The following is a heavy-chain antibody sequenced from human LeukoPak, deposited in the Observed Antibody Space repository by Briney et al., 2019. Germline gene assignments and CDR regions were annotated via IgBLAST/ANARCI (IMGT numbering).Heavy chain of an antibody. CDR2: NNHSGST. CDR3: ARGHSYGSYYFDY. D-gene: IGHD5-18*01. V-gene: IGHV4-34*01. J-gene: IGHJ4*02. CDR1: GGSFSGYY. Sequence: SETLSLTCAVYGGSFSGYYWSWIRQPPGKGLEWTGENNHSGSTNYNPSLKSRVTISVDTSKNQFSLKLSSVTAADTAVYYCARGHSYGSYYFDYWGQGTLVTVSS.